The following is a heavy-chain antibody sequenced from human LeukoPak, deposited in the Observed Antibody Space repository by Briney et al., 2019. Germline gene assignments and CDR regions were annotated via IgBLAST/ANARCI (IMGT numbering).Heavy chain of an antibody. CDR1: GFTFSNAW. CDR3: TRDSDDILTGPAHDAFDI. CDR2: IKSKTDGGTT. D-gene: IGHD3-9*01. V-gene: IGHV3-15*01. J-gene: IGHJ3*02. Sequence: GGSLRLSCAASGFTFSNAWMSWVRQAPGKGLEWVGRIKSKTDGGTTDYAAPVKGRFTISRDDSKNTLYLQMNSLKTEDTAVYYCTRDSDDILTGPAHDAFDIWGQGTMVTVSS.